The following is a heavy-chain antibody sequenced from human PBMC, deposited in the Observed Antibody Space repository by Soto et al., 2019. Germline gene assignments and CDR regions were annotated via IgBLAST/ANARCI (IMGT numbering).Heavy chain of an antibody. D-gene: IGHD3-10*01. V-gene: IGHV3-23*01. CDR2: ISGSGGST. J-gene: IGHJ4*02. Sequence: VGSLRLSCAASGFTFSSYAMSWVRQAPGKGLEWVSAISGSGGSTYYADSVKGRFTISRDNSKNTLYLQMNSLRAEDTAVYYCAKDMVRGVGAYYFDYWGQGTLVTVS. CDR3: AKDMVRGVGAYYFDY. CDR1: GFTFSSYA.